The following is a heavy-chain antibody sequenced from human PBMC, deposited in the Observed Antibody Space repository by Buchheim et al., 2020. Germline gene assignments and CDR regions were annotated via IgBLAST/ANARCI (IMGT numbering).Heavy chain of an antibody. J-gene: IGHJ4*02. CDR2: INPNSGAT. V-gene: IGHV1-2*06. D-gene: IGHD3-10*01. CDR3: ARDLVQITMVHGVAEITDY. Sequence: QVQLVQSGAEVKKPGASVKVSCKASGYSFTDYYMHWVRQAPGQGLEWMGRINPNSGATKSAKKFQGRVTMTRDTSSTTAYMELSRLTSDDTAVYYCARDLVQITMVHGVAEITDYWGQGTL. CDR1: GYSFTDYY.